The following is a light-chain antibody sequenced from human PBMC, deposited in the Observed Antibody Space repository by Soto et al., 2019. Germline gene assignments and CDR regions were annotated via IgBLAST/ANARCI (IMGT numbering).Light chain of an antibody. CDR3: QQYNTYPWT. Sequence: DIQMTQSPSTLSASVGDRVTITCRASQSISGWLAWYQQKPGKAPKLLIHKASSLQSGVPLRFSGSESGTEFTLTINFLQPDDFAIYYCQQYNTYPWTFGQGTKVEI. V-gene: IGKV1-5*03. J-gene: IGKJ1*01. CDR2: KAS. CDR1: QSISGW.